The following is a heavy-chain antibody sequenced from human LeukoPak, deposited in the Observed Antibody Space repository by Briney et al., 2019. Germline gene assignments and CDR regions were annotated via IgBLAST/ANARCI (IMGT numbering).Heavy chain of an antibody. CDR1: GFTFSTFA. V-gene: IGHV3-23*01. CDR3: AREPVPHHIAGWNRDY. CDR2: IFPSGGEI. Sequence: PGGSLRLSCAASGFTFSTFAMIWGRQSPGKGLEWVSSIFPSGGEIHYAGSVRGRFTISRDNSKSTLSMQMNSLRAEDTAVYYCAREPVPHHIAGWNRDYWGQGTLVTVSS. J-gene: IGHJ4*02. D-gene: IGHD1/OR15-1a*01.